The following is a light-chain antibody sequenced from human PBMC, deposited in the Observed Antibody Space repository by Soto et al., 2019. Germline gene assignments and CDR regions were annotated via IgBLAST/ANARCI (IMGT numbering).Light chain of an antibody. J-gene: IGKJ4*01. CDR2: DAS. V-gene: IGKV3-11*01. CDR1: QSVISSY. CDR3: QQRSNWPPSLT. Sequence: EIVLTQSPGTLSLSPGERATLSCRASQSVISSYLAWYQQKPGQAPRLLIYDASNRATGIPARFSGSGSGTDFTLTISSLEPEDFAVYYCQQRSNWPPSLTFGGGTKVDIK.